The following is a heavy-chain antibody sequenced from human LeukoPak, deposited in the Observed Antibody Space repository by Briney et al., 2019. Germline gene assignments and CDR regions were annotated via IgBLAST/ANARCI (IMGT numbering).Heavy chain of an antibody. J-gene: IGHJ4*02. CDR1: GYTFTTYG. V-gene: IGHV1-69*05. Sequence: SVKVSCKASGYTFTTYGITWVRQAPGQGLEWMGGIIPIFGTANYAQKFQGRVTITTDESTSTAYMELSSLRSEDTAVYYCALGYSYNSIYFDYWGQGTLVTVSS. D-gene: IGHD5-18*01. CDR2: IIPIFGTA. CDR3: ALGYSYNSIYFDY.